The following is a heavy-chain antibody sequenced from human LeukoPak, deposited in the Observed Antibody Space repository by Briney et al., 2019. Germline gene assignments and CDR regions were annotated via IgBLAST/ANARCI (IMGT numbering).Heavy chain of an antibody. CDR1: GGSFSGYY. V-gene: IGHV4-34*01. CDR3: ARGLPTTGIAAAGTLYFDY. D-gene: IGHD6-13*01. Sequence: SETLSLTCAVYGGSFSGYYWSWIRQPPGKGLEWIGEINHSGSTNYNPSLKSRVTISVDTSKNQFSLKLSSVTAADTAVHYCARGLPTTGIAAAGTLYFDYWGQGTLVTVSS. J-gene: IGHJ4*02. CDR2: INHSGST.